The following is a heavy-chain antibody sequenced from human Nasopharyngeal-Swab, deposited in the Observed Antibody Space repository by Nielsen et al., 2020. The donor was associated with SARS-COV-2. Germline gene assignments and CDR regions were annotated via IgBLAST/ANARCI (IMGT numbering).Heavy chain of an antibody. Sequence: LSLTCAASGFTFSSYAMHWVRQAPGKGLEWVAVISYDGSNKYYADSVKGRFTISRDNSKNTLYLQMNSLRAEDTAVYYCARDYYDSSGYSDYGMDVWGQGTTVTVSS. CDR2: ISYDGSNK. D-gene: IGHD3-22*01. J-gene: IGHJ6*02. CDR1: GFTFSSYA. V-gene: IGHV3-30-3*01. CDR3: ARDYYDSSGYSDYGMDV.